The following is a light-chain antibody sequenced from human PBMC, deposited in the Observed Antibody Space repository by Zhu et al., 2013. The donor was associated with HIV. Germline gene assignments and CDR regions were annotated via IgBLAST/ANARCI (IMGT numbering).Light chain of an antibody. Sequence: DIQMTQSPSTLSASVGDRVTITCRASQSISSRLAWYQQKPGKAPKLLISKGSSLEGGAPSRFSGSGSGTEFTLTINNLQPDDFATYYCQQYNSYWTFGQGTKVEIK. J-gene: IGKJ1*01. CDR2: KGS. V-gene: IGKV1-5*03. CDR3: QQYNSYWT. CDR1: QSISSR.